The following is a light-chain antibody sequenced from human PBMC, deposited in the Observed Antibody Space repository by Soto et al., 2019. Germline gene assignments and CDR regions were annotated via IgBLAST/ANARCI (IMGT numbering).Light chain of an antibody. CDR2: AAS. Sequence: AIRMTQSPSSLSASTGDRVTITCRASQAISSYLAWYQQKPGKAPKFLIYAASTLQSGVPSRFSGSGSGTDFTLTISCLQSEDFATYYCQQYYTYPWTFGQGTKVEIK. CDR3: QQYYTYPWT. V-gene: IGKV1-8*01. J-gene: IGKJ1*01. CDR1: QAISSY.